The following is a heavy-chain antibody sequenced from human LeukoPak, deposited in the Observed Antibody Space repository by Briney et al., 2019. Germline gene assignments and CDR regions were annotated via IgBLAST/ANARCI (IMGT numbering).Heavy chain of an antibody. Sequence: SETLSLTCAVYGGSFSGYYWSWIRQPPGKEPEWIGEINHSGSTNYNPSLKSRVTISVDTSKNQFSLKLSSVTAADTAVYYCARGPDMVRGVRFDYWGQGTLVTVSS. D-gene: IGHD3-10*01. V-gene: IGHV4-34*01. J-gene: IGHJ4*02. CDR1: GGSFSGYY. CDR2: INHSGST. CDR3: ARGPDMVRGVRFDY.